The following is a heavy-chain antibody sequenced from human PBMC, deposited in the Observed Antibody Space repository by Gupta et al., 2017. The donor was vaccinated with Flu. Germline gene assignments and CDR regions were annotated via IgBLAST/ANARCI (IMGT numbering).Heavy chain of an antibody. Sequence: QLQLQESGPGLVKPSETLSLTCTLSGGSISSAAYYWGWLRQPPGKGLEWIGSVHYGGYSLYNTSFQSRVTISVDRPKNQFSLNLNSAAAADTAVYYCARPKSVGPTGWFLDLWGRGTLVSVSS. D-gene: IGHD4-17*01. CDR1: GGSISSAAYY. CDR2: VHYGGYS. V-gene: IGHV4-39*01. CDR3: ARPKSVGPTGWFLDL. J-gene: IGHJ2*01.